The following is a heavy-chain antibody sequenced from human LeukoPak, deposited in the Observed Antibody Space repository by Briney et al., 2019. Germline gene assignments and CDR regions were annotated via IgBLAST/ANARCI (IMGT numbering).Heavy chain of an antibody. CDR2: INPNSGGT. V-gene: IGHV1-2*06. CDR1: GYTFTGYY. J-gene: IGHJ4*02. Sequence: ASVKVSCKASGYTFTGYYMHWVRQAPGQGLEWMGRINPNSGGTNYAQKFQGRVTMTRDTSISTAYMELSRLRSDDTAVYYCAKDIGFAVVTAPGDYWGQGTLVTVSS. CDR3: AKDIGFAVVTAPGDY. D-gene: IGHD2-21*02.